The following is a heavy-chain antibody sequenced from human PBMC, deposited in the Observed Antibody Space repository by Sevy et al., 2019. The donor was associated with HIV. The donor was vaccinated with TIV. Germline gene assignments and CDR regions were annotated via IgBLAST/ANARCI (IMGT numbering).Heavy chain of an antibody. CDR1: GGTFSSYA. CDR3: ARGVTMIRGGGYYFDY. J-gene: IGHJ4*02. V-gene: IGHV1-69*13. Sequence: ASVKVSCKASGGTFSSYAIHWVRQAPGQGLEWMGGIIPIFGTTNYAQKFQGRVTITADESTSTSNMELSSLRSEETAGYYCARGVTMIRGGGYYFDYWGQGTLVTVSS. D-gene: IGHD3-22*01. CDR2: IIPIFGTT.